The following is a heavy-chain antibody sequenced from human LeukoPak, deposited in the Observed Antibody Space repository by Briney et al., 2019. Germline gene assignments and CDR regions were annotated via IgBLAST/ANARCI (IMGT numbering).Heavy chain of an antibody. J-gene: IGHJ4*02. V-gene: IGHV3-9*03. CDR2: ISWNSGSI. Sequence: PGGSLRLSCAASGFTFDDYAMHWVRQAPGKGLEWVSGISWNSGSIGYADSVKGRFTISRDNAKNSLYLQMNSLRAEDMALYYCAKAHGWELPNYFDYWGQGTLVTVSS. CDR3: AKAHGWELPNYFDY. CDR1: GFTFDDYA. D-gene: IGHD1-26*01.